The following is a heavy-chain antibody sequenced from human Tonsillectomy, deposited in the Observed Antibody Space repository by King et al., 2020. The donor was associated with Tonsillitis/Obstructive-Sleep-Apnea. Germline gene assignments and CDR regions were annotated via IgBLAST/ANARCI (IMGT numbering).Heavy chain of an antibody. D-gene: IGHD5-24*01. CDR3: ARDGGVEMATIENYFDY. Sequence: VQLVESGGGVVQPGRSLRLSCAASGFTFSSYAMHWVRQAPGKGLEWVAVISYDGSDEYYADSVKGRFTISRDNSKNTVYLQMNSLRAEDTAMYYCARDGGVEMATIENYFDYWGQGTLVTVSS. V-gene: IGHV3-30*04. CDR1: GFTFSSYA. CDR2: ISYDGSDE. J-gene: IGHJ4*02.